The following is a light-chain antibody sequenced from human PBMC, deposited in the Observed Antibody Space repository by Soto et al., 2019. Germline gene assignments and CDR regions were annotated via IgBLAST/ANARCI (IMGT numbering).Light chain of an antibody. CDR1: QSVNSN. CDR3: QQYNARPLT. V-gene: IGKV3-15*01. J-gene: IGKJ4*01. Sequence: EVVMTQSPGTLHVSTEDRATLSCSASQSVNSNLAWYQQKPGQTPKLLISVASTKSTGITARFSGSGSGTEFTLTISSLQSEDFAVYYCQQYNARPLTFGEGTKVE. CDR2: VAS.